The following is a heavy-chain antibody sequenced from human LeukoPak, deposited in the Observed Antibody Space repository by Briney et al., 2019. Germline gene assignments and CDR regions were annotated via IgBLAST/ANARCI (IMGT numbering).Heavy chain of an antibody. CDR2: IRYDGSNK. CDR1: GFTSSSYG. Sequence: GGSLRLSCAASGFTSSSYGMHWVRQAPGKGLEWVAFIRYDGSNKYYADSVKGRFTISRDNSKNTLYLQMNSLRAEDTAVYYCAKDKSSGWYRDDYYYYYYMDVWGKGTTVTISS. CDR3: AKDKSSGWYRDDYYYYYYMDV. D-gene: IGHD6-19*01. J-gene: IGHJ6*03. V-gene: IGHV3-30*02.